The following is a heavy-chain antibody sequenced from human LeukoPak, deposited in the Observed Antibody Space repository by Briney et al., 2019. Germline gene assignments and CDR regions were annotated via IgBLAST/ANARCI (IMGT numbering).Heavy chain of an antibody. CDR3: AELGITMIGGV. CDR2: ISSSGRNI. Sequence: GSLRLSCAASGFSFSRYEMNWVRQAPGKGLEWVSYISSSGRNIYYAASVRGLFTISRDNEKNSLYLQMNSLRAEDTAVYYCAELGITMIGGVWGKGNTVTISA. D-gene: IGHD3-10*02. CDR1: GFSFSRYE. V-gene: IGHV3-48*03. J-gene: IGHJ6*04.